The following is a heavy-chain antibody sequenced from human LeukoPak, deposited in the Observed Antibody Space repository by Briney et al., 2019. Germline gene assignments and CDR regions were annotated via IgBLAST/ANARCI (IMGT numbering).Heavy chain of an antibody. D-gene: IGHD6-13*01. V-gene: IGHV1-46*01. CDR3: ARYLDYSTSRVRFDK. Sequence: PSVKLSRKPSAHIFTRYYMQWERHAPGPGREWMGMFIASGARTTCAEEFQDRVTLTRHMSKNTVRMEESSEICQHTAVYYCARYLDYSTSRVRFDKWGQGTRDTVSS. J-gene: IGHJ4*02. CDR1: AHIFTRYY. CDR2: FIASGART.